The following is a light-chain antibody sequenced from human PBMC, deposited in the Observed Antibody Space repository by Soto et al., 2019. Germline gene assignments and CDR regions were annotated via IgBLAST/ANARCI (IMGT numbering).Light chain of an antibody. V-gene: IGKV4-1*01. CDR1: QTVFYSSNNKNY. J-gene: IGKJ4*01. CDR2: WAS. Sequence: DIVMTQSPDSLAVSLGERATIICKSSQTVFYSSNNKNYLAWYQQKPGQPPKLLVYWASTRESGVPDRFRGSGSGTDFALTITNLQAEDVAFYYCQQYDSKSLTFGGGTKVEIK. CDR3: QQYDSKSLT.